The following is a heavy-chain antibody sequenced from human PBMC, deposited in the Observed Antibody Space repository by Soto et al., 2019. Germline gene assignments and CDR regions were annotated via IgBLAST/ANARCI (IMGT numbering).Heavy chain of an antibody. Sequence: SETLSLTCTVSGGSISSSSYYWGWIRQPPGKGLEWIGSIYYSGSTYYNPSLKSRVTISVDTSKNQFSLKLSSVTAADTAVYYCATSLVGAARKAFDIWGQGTMVTVSS. CDR2: IYYSGST. CDR1: GGSISSSSYY. CDR3: ATSLVGAARKAFDI. V-gene: IGHV4-39*01. D-gene: IGHD1-26*01. J-gene: IGHJ3*02.